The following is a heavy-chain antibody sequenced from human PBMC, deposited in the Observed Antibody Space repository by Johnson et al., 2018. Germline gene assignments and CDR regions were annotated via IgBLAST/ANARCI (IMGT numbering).Heavy chain of an antibody. Sequence: VQLLESGGGVVQPGRSLRLSCAASGFTFSNYGMHWVRRAPGKGLEWVALIWYDGTKEYYADSVKGRFIISRDNSKNTLYLQMASLRAEDMAVYYCARDTSGYSYEYIQYWGQGTLVTVSS. D-gene: IGHD3-22*01. CDR1: GFTFSNYG. V-gene: IGHV3-33*01. CDR2: IWYDGTKE. CDR3: ARDTSGYSYEYIQY. J-gene: IGHJ1*01.